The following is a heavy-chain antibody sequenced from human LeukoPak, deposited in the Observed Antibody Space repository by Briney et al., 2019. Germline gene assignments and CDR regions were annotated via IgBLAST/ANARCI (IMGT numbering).Heavy chain of an antibody. CDR3: AREPYYDFWSGYPPRYMDV. D-gene: IGHD3-3*01. V-gene: IGHV3-23*01. Sequence: GGSLRLSCATSGFTFSSYAMSWVRQAPGKGLEWVSAFSGSGGSTYYADSVKGRFTISRDNAKNSLYLQMNSLRAEDTAVYYCAREPYYDFWSGYPPRYMDVWGKGTTVTVSS. CDR2: FSGSGGST. J-gene: IGHJ6*03. CDR1: GFTFSSYA.